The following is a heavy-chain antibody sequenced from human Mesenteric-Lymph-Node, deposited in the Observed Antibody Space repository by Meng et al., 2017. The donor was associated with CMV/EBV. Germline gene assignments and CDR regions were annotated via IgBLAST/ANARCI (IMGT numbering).Heavy chain of an antibody. Sequence: ASVKVSCKASGYTFTSYDINWVRQATGQGLEWMGWMNPNSGNTGYAQKFQGRVTMIRNTSISTAYMELSSLRSEDTAVYYCAREAGTCSSTSCYYNWFDPWGQGTLVTVSS. J-gene: IGHJ5*02. V-gene: IGHV1-8*01. CDR1: GYTFTSYD. CDR3: AREAGTCSSTSCYYNWFDP. D-gene: IGHD2-2*01. CDR2: MNPNSGNT.